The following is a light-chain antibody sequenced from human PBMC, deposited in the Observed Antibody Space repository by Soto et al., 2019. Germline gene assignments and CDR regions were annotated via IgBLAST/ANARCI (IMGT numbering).Light chain of an antibody. V-gene: IGKV1-12*01. CDR2: AAS. J-gene: IGKJ4*01. Sequence: DIHLTQSPSSVSASVGDRVTISCLASQGISNWLAWYQQKPGKAPKLLIYAASGLQSGVPSRFSGRGSATDFTLTITSLQPEDFAAYYCQQANSIPLTFGGGTKVDIK. CDR1: QGISNW. CDR3: QQANSIPLT.